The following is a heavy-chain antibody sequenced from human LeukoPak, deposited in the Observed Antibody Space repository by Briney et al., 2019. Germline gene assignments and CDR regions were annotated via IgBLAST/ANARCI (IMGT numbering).Heavy chain of an antibody. Sequence: SVKVSCKASGGTFSSYALSWVRQDPGQGLEWMGRIIPIFGTADYAQKFQDRVTITTDDSTSTAYMELSSLRSEDTAVYYCARVESLGYCTGGSCYSGWFDPWGQGTLVTVSS. CDR2: IIPIFGTA. CDR1: GGTFSSYA. CDR3: ARVESLGYCTGGSCYSGWFDP. J-gene: IGHJ5*02. V-gene: IGHV1-69*05. D-gene: IGHD2-15*01.